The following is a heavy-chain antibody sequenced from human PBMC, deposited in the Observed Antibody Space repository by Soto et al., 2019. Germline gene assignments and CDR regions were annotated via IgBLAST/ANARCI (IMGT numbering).Heavy chain of an antibody. J-gene: IGHJ4*02. V-gene: IGHV3-23*01. Sequence: GGPLRLSCAASGFTFSSYAMSWVRQAPGKGLEWVSAISGSGGSTYYADSVKGRFTISRDNSKNTLYLQMNSLRAEDTAVYYCAKNLGGWWVVGAANGDETYYFDYWGKGTLVTVSS. D-gene: IGHD2-15*01. CDR3: AKNLGGWWVVGAANGDETYYFDY. CDR1: GFTFSSYA. CDR2: ISGSGGST.